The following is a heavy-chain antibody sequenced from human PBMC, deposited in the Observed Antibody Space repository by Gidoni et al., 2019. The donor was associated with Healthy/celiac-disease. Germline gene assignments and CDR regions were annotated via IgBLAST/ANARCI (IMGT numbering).Heavy chain of an antibody. CDR3: AREEVSVGDGWFDP. CDR2: IYTSGST. V-gene: IGHV4-61*02. CDR1: GGSISSGSYY. J-gene: IGHJ5*02. Sequence: QVQLQESGPGLVKPSQTLSLTCTVSGGSISSGSYYWSWIRQPAGKGLEWIGRIYTSGSTNYNPSLKSRVTISVDTSKNQFSLKLRSVTAADTAVYYCAREEVSVGDGWFDPWGQGTLVTVSS.